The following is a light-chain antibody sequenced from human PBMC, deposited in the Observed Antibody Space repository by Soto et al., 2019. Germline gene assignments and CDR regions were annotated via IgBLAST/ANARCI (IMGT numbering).Light chain of an antibody. J-gene: IGLJ2*01. V-gene: IGLV2-14*02. CDR3: AAWDDSLSGVV. CDR2: EGS. CDR1: SSDVGSYNL. Sequence: QSVLTQPASVSGSPGQSITISCTGTSSDVGSYNLVSWYQQHPGKAPKLMIYEGSKRPSGVSNRFSGSKSGTSASLAISGLQSEDEADYYCAAWDDSLSGVVFGGGTKLTVL.